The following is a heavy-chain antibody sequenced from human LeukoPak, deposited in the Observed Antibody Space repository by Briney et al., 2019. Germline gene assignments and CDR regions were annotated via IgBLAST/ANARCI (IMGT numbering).Heavy chain of an antibody. Sequence: SETLSLTCAVSGGSISSYYWSWIRQPPGKGLEWIGYIYYSGSTNYNPSLKSRVTISVDTSKNQFSLKLSSVTAADTAVYYCARVRGSGYYIPFELGDYHYGMDVWGQGTTVTVSS. CDR1: GGSISSYY. CDR3: ARVRGSGYYIPFELGDYHYGMDV. CDR2: IYYSGST. J-gene: IGHJ6*02. D-gene: IGHD3-3*01. V-gene: IGHV4-59*01.